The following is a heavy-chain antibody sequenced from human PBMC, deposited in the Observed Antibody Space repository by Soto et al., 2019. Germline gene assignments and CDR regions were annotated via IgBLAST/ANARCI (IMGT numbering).Heavy chain of an antibody. V-gene: IGHV3-30*03. CDR3: XXXXXXXRQELDY. CDR2: ISSDGSDK. CDR1: GFTFSNFG. J-gene: IGHJ4*02. Sequence: QVQLVESGGGVVQPGRSLRLSCAASGFTFSNFGMHWVRQAPGKGLEWVAAISSDGSDKYYSDSVKGRFTISRDNXXXXXXXXXXXXXXXXXXXXXXXXXXXXXRQELDYWGQGTLVTVSS.